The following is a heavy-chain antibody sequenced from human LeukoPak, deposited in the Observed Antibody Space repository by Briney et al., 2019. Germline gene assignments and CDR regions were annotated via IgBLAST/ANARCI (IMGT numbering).Heavy chain of an antibody. CDR3: ARQNGGGVGSYVAPGPPDYFDY. D-gene: IGHD1-26*01. V-gene: IGHV4-39*01. CDR1: GDITHY. J-gene: IGHJ4*02. CDR2: IYFSGSA. Sequence: SQTLSLTCAVSGDITHYWGWIRQPPGKGLECIGSIYFSGSAYYNPSLRSRVTISLHTSKKQLSLKLNSVTAADTAVYYCARQNGGGVGSYVAPGPPDYFDYWGQGTLVTVSS.